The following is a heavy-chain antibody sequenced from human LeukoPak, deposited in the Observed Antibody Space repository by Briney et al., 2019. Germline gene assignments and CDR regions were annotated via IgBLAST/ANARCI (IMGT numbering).Heavy chain of an antibody. D-gene: IGHD1-1*01. V-gene: IGHV3-30*02. Sequence: GGSLRLSCAASGFTFSSYGMHWVRQPPGKGLEWVAFIRDDGSIKYYADSLKGQFTVSRDNSKNTLYLQMNSLRAEDTAVYYCAKTTTTLHHYYYYMDVWGKGTTVTVSS. J-gene: IGHJ6*03. CDR1: GFTFSSYG. CDR2: IRDDGSIK. CDR3: AKTTTTLHHYYYYMDV.